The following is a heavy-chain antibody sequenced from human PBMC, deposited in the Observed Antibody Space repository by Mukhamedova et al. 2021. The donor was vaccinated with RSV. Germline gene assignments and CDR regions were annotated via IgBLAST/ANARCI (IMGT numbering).Heavy chain of an antibody. J-gene: IGHJ4*02. CDR3: VRPHYDSSGTYYFDY. Sequence: QWYQRRVTITADESTSTAYMELSSLRSEDTAVYYCVRPHYDSSGTYYFDYWGQGTLVTVSS. V-gene: IGHV1-69*01. D-gene: IGHD3-22*01.